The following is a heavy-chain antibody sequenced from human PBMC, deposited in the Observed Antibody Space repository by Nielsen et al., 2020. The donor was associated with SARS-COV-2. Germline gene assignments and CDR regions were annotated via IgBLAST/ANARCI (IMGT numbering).Heavy chain of an antibody. CDR1: EFTFSSYW. V-gene: IGHV3-7*03. CDR3: ATLAVAGTPNDY. D-gene: IGHD6-19*01. Sequence: GESLKISCAASEFTFSSYWMSWVRQAPGKGLEWVANIKQDGSEKYYVDSVKGRFTISRDNAKNSLYLQMNSLRAEDTAVYYCATLAVAGTPNDYWGQGTLVTVSS. J-gene: IGHJ4*02. CDR2: IKQDGSEK.